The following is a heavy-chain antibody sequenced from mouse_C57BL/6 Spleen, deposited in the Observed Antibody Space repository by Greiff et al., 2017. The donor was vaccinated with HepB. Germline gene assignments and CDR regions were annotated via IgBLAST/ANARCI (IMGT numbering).Heavy chain of an antibody. CDR1: GYTFTSYW. D-gene: IGHD1-1*01. CDR2: IDPNSGGT. V-gene: IGHV1-72*01. J-gene: IGHJ2*01. CDR3: SRSITTVGALDY. Sequence: VQLQQPGAELVKPGASVKLSCKASGYTFTSYWMHWVKQRPGRGLGWIGRIDPNSGGTKYNEKFKSKATLTVDKPSSPAFMQLSSLTSEDSAVYYCSRSITTVGALDYWGQGTTLTVSS.